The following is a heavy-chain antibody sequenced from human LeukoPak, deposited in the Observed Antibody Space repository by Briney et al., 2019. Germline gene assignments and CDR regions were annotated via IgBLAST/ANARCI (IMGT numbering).Heavy chain of an antibody. Sequence: ASVKVSCKASGYTLTGYYMHWVRQAPGQGLEWMGWINPNSGGTNYAQKFQGRVTMTRDTSISTAYMELSRLRSDDTAVYYCARDRRGPYDSSGYRRSKFDYWGQGTLVTVSS. J-gene: IGHJ4*02. V-gene: IGHV1-2*02. D-gene: IGHD3-22*01. CDR2: INPNSGGT. CDR3: ARDRRGPYDSSGYRRSKFDY. CDR1: GYTLTGYY.